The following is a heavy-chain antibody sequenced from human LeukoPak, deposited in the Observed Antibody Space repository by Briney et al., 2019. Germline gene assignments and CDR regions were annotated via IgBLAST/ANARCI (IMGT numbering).Heavy chain of an antibody. Sequence: GGSLRLSCAASGFTFTSYEMNWVRQAPGKGLEWVSYIGGTGSTISYADSVKGRFTISRDNGKNSMHLQMNSLRAEDTAVYYCVRGAGAWFGELTFLFEFWGHGTLVTVSS. D-gene: IGHD3-10*01. CDR2: IGGTGSTI. CDR1: GFTFTSYE. CDR3: VRGAGAWFGELTFLFEF. J-gene: IGHJ4*01. V-gene: IGHV3-48*03.